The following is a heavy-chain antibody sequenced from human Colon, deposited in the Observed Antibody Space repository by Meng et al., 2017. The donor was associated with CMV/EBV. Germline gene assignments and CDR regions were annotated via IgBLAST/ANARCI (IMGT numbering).Heavy chain of an antibody. D-gene: IGHD4-11*01. Sequence: SLRLSCAASGFAFSNYWMHWVRQVPGKGLEWVSRINSDGTTTTYADSVKGRFIVSRDNPKSTVYLQMNSLKGEDTAVYFCARPSAPQYSDYVLLWGQGTLVTVSS. CDR1: GFAFSNYW. V-gene: IGHV3-74*01. CDR2: INSDGTTT. J-gene: IGHJ4*02. CDR3: ARPSAPQYSDYVLL.